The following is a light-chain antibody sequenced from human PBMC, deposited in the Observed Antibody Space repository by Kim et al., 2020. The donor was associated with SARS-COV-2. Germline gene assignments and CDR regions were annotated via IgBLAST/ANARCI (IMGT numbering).Light chain of an antibody. J-gene: IGLJ2*01. V-gene: IGLV1-47*01. CDR2: RKN. CDR1: SSNIGSNY. Sequence: GQSVTISCSGSSSNIGSNYVYWYQQLPGTAPKLLIYRKNQRPSGVPDRFSGSKSGTSASLAISGLRSEDEADYYCAAWDDSLSGVVFGGGTQLTVL. CDR3: AAWDDSLSGVV.